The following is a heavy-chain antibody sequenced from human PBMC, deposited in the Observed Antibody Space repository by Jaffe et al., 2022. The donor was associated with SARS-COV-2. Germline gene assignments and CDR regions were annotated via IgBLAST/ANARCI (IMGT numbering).Heavy chain of an antibody. Sequence: EVQLVESGGGLVQPGRSLRLSCAASGFTFDDYAMHWVRQAPGKGLEWVSGISWNSGSIGYADSVKGRFTISRDNAKNSLYLQMNSLRAEDTALYYCVQGGSGWYYDGMDVWGQGTTVTVSS. CDR1: GFTFDDYA. J-gene: IGHJ6*02. V-gene: IGHV3-9*01. CDR2: ISWNSGSI. D-gene: IGHD6-19*01. CDR3: VQGGSGWYYDGMDV.